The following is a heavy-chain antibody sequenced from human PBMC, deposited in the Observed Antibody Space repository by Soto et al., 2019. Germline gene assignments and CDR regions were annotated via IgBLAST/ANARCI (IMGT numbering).Heavy chain of an antibody. Sequence: SAYLSLTCAVSGGSFSSGNWWSWVRQPPWKALDWIGGLYQSGSTNNTPSLKMRVTISVYKSKYQFFLKLSSMTAADTAAYYWARCDSSSPYRGYWGQGTLVTVSS. CDR1: GGSFSSGNW. CDR2: LYQSGST. CDR3: ARCDSSSPYRGY. V-gene: IGHV4-4*02. D-gene: IGHD6-6*01. J-gene: IGHJ4*02.